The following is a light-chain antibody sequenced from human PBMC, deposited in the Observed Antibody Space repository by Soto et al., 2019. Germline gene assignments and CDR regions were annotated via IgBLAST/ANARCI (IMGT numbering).Light chain of an antibody. CDR3: QTYDSNLNVV. J-gene: IGLJ2*01. CDR1: TSNIGAGYD. V-gene: IGLV1-40*01. CDR2: GNS. Sequence: QSVLAQPPSVSGAPGQRVTISCTGSTSNIGAGYDVHWYQHLPGTAPKLLIYGNSNRPSGVPDRLSGSQSGTSASLVITGLQTEDEADYYCQTYDSNLNVVFGGGTKLTVL.